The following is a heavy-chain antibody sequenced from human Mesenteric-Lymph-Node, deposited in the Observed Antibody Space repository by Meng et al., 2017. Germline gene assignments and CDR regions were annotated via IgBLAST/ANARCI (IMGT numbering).Heavy chain of an antibody. V-gene: IGHV4-59*01. D-gene: IGHD2-2*01. Sequence: SETLSLTCTVSGDSINTYYWSWIRQPPGKGLEWIGYIYYSGSTNYNPSLKSRVTISVDTSKNQFSLKLTSVTAADTAVYYCARQIPAATKGRFDYWGQGTLVTVSS. CDR3: ARQIPAATKGRFDY. CDR2: IYYSGST. CDR1: GDSINTYY. J-gene: IGHJ4*02.